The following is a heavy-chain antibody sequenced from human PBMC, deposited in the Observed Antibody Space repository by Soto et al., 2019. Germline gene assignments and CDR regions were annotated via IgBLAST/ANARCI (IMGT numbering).Heavy chain of an antibody. Sequence: GGSLRLSCAASGFIFNSYDMHWVRQAPGKGLEWVAFLSHDGSKSFSADSLKGRISISRDNFNNTLYLQLNSLSPEDTAVYYCAKDLIGYCGGSTCNIFQSWGQGTLVTVSS. CDR3: AKDLIGYCGGSTCNIFQS. CDR2: LSHDGSKS. D-gene: IGHD2-21*01. CDR1: GFIFNSYD. V-gene: IGHV3-30*18. J-gene: IGHJ4*02.